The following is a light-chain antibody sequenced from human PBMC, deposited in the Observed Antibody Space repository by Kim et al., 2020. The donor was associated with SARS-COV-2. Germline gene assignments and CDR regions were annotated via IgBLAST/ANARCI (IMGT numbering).Light chain of an antibody. CDR1: QGITNA. CDR3: QQFSSYPIT. Sequence: AIQLAQSPSALSASVGYRVTITCRASQGITNALVWYQQKPGKSPNILIYYVSTLETGVPSRFSGSGSGTDFTLTISSLQPEDSATYYCQQFSSYPITFGQGTRLEIK. V-gene: IGKV1-13*02. CDR2: YVS. J-gene: IGKJ5*01.